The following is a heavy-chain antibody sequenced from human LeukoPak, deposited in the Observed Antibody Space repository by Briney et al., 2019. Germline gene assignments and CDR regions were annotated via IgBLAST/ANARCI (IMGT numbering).Heavy chain of an antibody. CDR2: ISNSGTII. V-gene: IGHV3-48*03. D-gene: IGHD2-21*02. CDR3: ARKTLGVTAFDI. CDR1: GFTFSSYE. J-gene: IGHJ3*02. Sequence: GGSLRLSCAASGFTFSSYEMNWVRQAPGKGLEWVSYISNSGTIISYADSVKGRFTISRDNTKNSLYLQMNSLRAEDTAVYYCARKTLGVTAFDIWGQGTMVTVSS.